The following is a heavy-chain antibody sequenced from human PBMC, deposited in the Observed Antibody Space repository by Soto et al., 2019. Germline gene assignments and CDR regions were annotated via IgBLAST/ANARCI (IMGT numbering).Heavy chain of an antibody. Sequence: EVQLVESGGGLVQPEESLRLSCAASGFTFSYYWMHWVRQAPGKGLVWVSRIHSDGSSTTYADSVKGRFTISRDNARNTLYLQMNSLRAEDTAVYYCARGDRGAFDLWGQGRVLTVSS. D-gene: IGHD1-26*01. CDR2: IHSDGSST. J-gene: IGHJ3*01. CDR1: GFTFSYYW. V-gene: IGHV3-74*01. CDR3: ARGDRGAFDL.